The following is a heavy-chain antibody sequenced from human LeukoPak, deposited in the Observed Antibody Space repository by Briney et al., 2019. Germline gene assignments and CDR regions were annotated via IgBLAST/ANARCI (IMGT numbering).Heavy chain of an antibody. Sequence: GGSLRLSCAASGLSFSSYNMNWVRQTPGKGLEWVSRIRSDGSDTRYAESVKGRFTISRDNAKNTLYLQMNSLRAEDTAVYYCARDWFHAIDYWGQGALVTVSS. CDR1: GLSFSSYN. J-gene: IGHJ4*02. CDR2: IRSDGSDT. D-gene: IGHD2/OR15-2a*01. CDR3: ARDWFHAIDY. V-gene: IGHV3-74*01.